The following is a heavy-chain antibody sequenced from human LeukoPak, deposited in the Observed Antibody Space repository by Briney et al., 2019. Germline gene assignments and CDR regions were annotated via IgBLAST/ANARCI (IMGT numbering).Heavy chain of an antibody. CDR1: GFTFSSYA. CDR2: ISGSSGST. Sequence: GGSLRLSCAASGFTFSSYAMSWVRQAPGKGLEWVSAISGSSGSTYYADSVKGRFTISRDNSKNTLYLQMNSLRDEDTAVYYCARDQGIAAVYYFDYWGQGTLVTVSS. CDR3: ARDQGIAAVYYFDY. J-gene: IGHJ4*02. V-gene: IGHV3-23*01. D-gene: IGHD6-13*01.